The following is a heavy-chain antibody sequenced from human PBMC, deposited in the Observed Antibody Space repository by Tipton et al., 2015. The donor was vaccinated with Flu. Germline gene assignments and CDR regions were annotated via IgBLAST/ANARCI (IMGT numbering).Heavy chain of an antibody. CDR3: ARDLIEIFDI. J-gene: IGHJ3*02. D-gene: IGHD2-8*01. CDR1: GHSISSTYY. V-gene: IGHV4-61*01. CDR2: IYYTGST. Sequence: TLSLTCTISGHSISSTYYWSWIRQPPGKGLEWIGYIYYTGSTSFNPSLKSRVTMSVDTSKNQLSLKLTSVTAADTAVYYCARDLIEIFDIWGQGTVVTVSS.